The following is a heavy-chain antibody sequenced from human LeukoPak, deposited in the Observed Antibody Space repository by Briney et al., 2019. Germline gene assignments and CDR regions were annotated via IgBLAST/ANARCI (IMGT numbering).Heavy chain of an antibody. CDR1: GGSISNYY. V-gene: IGHV4-4*07. J-gene: IGHJ4*02. CDR3: AREFDY. CDR2: MSNSGST. Sequence: WETLSLTCTVSGGSISNYYWNWIRQPAGKGLEWIGRMSNSGSTNYNPSLKSRVTMSVDTSKNQFSLKLTSVTAADTAVYYCAREFDYWGQGTLVTVSS.